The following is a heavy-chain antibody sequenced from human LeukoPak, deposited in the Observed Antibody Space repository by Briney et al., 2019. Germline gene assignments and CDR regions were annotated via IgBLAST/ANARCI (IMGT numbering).Heavy chain of an antibody. CDR3: ARDHYYDSSGTRNFDY. CDR1: GGSISSGDYY. Sequence: PSQTLSLTCTVSGGSISSGDYYWRWIRQPPGKGLEWIGYIYYSGSTYYNPSLKSRVTISVDTPKNQFSLKLSSVTAADTAVYYCARDHYYDSSGTRNFDYWGQGTLVTVSS. D-gene: IGHD3-22*01. J-gene: IGHJ4*02. CDR2: IYYSGST. V-gene: IGHV4-30-4*08.